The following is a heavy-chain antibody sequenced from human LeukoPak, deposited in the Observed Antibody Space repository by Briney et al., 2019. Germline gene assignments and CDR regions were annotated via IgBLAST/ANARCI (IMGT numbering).Heavy chain of an antibody. J-gene: IGHJ4*02. CDR2: IIPIFGTA. Sequence: ASVKVSFKASGGTFSSYAISWVRQAPGQGLEWMGGIIPIFGTANYAQKFQGRVTITADESTSTAYMELSSLRSEDTAVYYCAAARTAWAYYFDYWGQGTLVTVSS. CDR1: GGTFSSYA. D-gene: IGHD1-26*01. CDR3: AAARTAWAYYFDY. V-gene: IGHV1-69*13.